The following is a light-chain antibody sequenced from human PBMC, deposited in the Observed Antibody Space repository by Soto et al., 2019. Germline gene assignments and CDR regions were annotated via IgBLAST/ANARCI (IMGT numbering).Light chain of an antibody. V-gene: IGLV2-23*01. Sequence: QSVLTQPASVSGSPGQSITISCTGTSSDVGSHNLVSWYQHHPANAPKLMVYDASKRPSGVSDRFSGSKSGNTASLTISGLQGEDEADYFCCSLSTTGAHWVFGGGTKLTVL. CDR2: DAS. CDR3: CSLSTTGAHWV. CDR1: SSDVGSHNL. J-gene: IGLJ3*02.